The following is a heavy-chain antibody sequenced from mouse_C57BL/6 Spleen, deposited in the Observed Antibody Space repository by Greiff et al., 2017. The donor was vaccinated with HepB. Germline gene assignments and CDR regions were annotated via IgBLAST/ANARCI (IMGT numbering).Heavy chain of an antibody. V-gene: IGHV1-18*01. D-gene: IGHD2-3*01. J-gene: IGHJ3*01. Sequence: EVQLQQSGPELVKPGASVKIPCKASGYTFTDYNMDWVKQSHGKSLEWIGDFNPNNGGTIYNQKFKGKATLTVDKSSSTAYMELRSLTSEDTAVYYCARYDGYSAWFAYWGQGTLVTVSA. CDR3: ARYDGYSAWFAY. CDR2: FNPNNGGT. CDR1: GYTFTDYN.